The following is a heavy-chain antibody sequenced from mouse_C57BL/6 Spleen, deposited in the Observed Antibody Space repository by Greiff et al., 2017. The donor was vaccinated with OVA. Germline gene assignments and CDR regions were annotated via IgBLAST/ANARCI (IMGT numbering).Heavy chain of an antibody. CDR3: ARNPHFDY. CDR2: IYPGDGDT. CDR1: GYAFSSSW. V-gene: IGHV1-82*01. Sequence: VQLQQSGPELVKPGASVKISCKASGYAFSSSWMNWVKQRPGKGLEWIGRIYPGDGDTKYNGKFKGKATLTADKSSSTAYMQLSSLTSEDAAVYFCARNPHFDYWGQGTTLTVSS. J-gene: IGHJ2*01.